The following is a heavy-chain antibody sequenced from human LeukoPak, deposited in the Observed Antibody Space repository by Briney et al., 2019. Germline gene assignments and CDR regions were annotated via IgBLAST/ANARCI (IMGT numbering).Heavy chain of an antibody. CDR1: GFTVSSNY. CDR3: ARGVYGDSPKY. D-gene: IGHD4-17*01. Sequence: PGGSLRLSCAASGFTVSSNYMSWVRQAPGKGLEWVSVIYSGGSTYYADSVKGRFTISRDNSKNTLYHQMNSLRAEDTAVYYCARGVYGDSPKYWGQGTLVTVSS. CDR2: IYSGGST. V-gene: IGHV3-53*01. J-gene: IGHJ4*02.